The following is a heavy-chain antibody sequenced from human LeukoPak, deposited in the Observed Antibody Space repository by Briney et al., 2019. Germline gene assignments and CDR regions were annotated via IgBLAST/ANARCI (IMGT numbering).Heavy chain of an antibody. V-gene: IGHV3-7*01. D-gene: IGHD3-10*01. CDR1: GFTFSSYW. CDR2: IKQDGSEK. CDR3: ARRIRRYYYGSGSYFHDY. J-gene: IGHJ4*02. Sequence: GGSLRLSCAASGFTFSSYWMSWARQAPGKGLEWVANIKQDGSEKYYVDSVKGRFTISRDNAKNSLYLQMNSLRAEDTAVYYCARRIRRYYYGSGSYFHDYWGQGTLVTVSS.